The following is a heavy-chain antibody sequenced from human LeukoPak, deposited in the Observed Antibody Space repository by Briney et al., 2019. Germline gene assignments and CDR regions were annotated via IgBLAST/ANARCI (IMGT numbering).Heavy chain of an antibody. Sequence: PGRSLRLSCAASGFTFSSYGMHWVRQAPGKGLEWVAFISYDGSIIYYADSVKGRFTISRDNSKNTLYLQMNRLRAEDTAVYYCAISPTYADYFDYWGQGTLVTVSS. CDR3: AISPTYADYFDY. V-gene: IGHV3-30*03. D-gene: IGHD3-16*01. CDR1: GFTFSSYG. J-gene: IGHJ4*02. CDR2: ISYDGSII.